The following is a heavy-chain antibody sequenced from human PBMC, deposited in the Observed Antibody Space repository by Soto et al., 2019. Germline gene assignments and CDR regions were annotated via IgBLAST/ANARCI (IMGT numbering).Heavy chain of an antibody. CDR3: ARGLHYYGSGSYPHYFDY. CDR2: ISAYNGNT. CDR1: GYTFTSYG. J-gene: IGHJ4*02. V-gene: IGHV1-18*01. Sequence: ASVKVSCKGAGYTFTSYGISWVRQAPGQGLEWMGWISAYNGNTNYAQKLQGRVTMTTDTSTSTAYMELRSLRSDDTAVYYCARGLHYYGSGSYPHYFDYWGQGTLVTVSS. D-gene: IGHD3-10*01.